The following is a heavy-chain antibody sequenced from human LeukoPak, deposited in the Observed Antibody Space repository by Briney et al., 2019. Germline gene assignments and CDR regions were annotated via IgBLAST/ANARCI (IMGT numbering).Heavy chain of an antibody. CDR2: MNPNSGNT. CDR1: GYTFTSYD. CDR3: ARVSCSSTSCYTLNFDY. Sequence: ASVKVSCKASGYTFTSYDINWVRQATGQGLEWMGWMNPNSGNTGYAQKFQGRVTMTRNTSISTAYMELSSLRSEDTAVYYCARVSCSSTSCYTLNFDYWGQGTLVTVSS. D-gene: IGHD2-2*02. J-gene: IGHJ4*02. V-gene: IGHV1-8*01.